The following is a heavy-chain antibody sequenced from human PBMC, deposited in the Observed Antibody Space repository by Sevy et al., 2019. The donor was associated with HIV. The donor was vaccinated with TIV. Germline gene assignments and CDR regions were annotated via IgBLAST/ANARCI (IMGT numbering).Heavy chain of an antibody. D-gene: IGHD3-10*01. Sequence: SESLSLTCTVSGDAISGYDWSWIRQPPGKGLEWIGYIYYSGSTNYNPSLKSRVTISEVTSKCQFSLKLTSVTAADTAVYYCARPYSHYYYAMDVWGQGTTVTVSS. J-gene: IGHJ6*02. V-gene: IGHV4-59*01. CDR1: GDAISGYD. CDR2: IYYSGST. CDR3: ARPYSHYYYAMDV.